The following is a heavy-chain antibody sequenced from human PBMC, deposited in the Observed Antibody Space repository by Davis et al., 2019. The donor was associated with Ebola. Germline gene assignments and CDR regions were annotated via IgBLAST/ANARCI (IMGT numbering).Heavy chain of an antibody. V-gene: IGHV4-39*07. D-gene: IGHD6-19*01. J-gene: IGHJ6*04. CDR2: IYYTGST. CDR1: GGSISSSSYY. CDR3: ASVSSGWYGFFGMDV. Sequence: MPSETLSLTCTVSGGSISSSSYYWGWIRQPPGKGLEWIGSIYYTGSTNYNPSLKSRVTISVDTSKNQFSLNLSSVTAADTAVYYCASVSSGWYGFFGMDVWGKGTTVTVSS.